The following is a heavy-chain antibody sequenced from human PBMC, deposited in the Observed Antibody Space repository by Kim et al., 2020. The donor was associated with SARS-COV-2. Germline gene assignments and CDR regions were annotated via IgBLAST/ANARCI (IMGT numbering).Heavy chain of an antibody. CDR2: IFLESGRT. CDR3: GRDVDAGGMAV. Sequence: GGSLRLSCAFSGFPSDHHAMHWVRLAPGKGLEWVSGIFLESGRTGYVDSVRGRFTISRDTAKNSLYLQMNSLRADDTALYYCGRDVDAGGMAVWGQGTTVTVSS. V-gene: IGHV3-9*02. J-gene: IGHJ6*02. CDR1: GFPSDHHA.